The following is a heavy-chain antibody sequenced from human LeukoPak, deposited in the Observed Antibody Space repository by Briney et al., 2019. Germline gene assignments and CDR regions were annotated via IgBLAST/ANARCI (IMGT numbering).Heavy chain of an antibody. Sequence: GGSLRLSCTASGFTFGDYAMSWVRQAPGKGLEWVGFIRSKTYDGTTEYAASVKGRFTISRDDSKSIAYLQMNSLKTEDTAVYYCARHARHSTSWAYDYWGQGTQVTVSS. CDR3: ARHARHSTSWAYDY. CDR1: GFTFGDYA. J-gene: IGHJ4*02. V-gene: IGHV3-49*04. CDR2: IRSKTYDGTT. D-gene: IGHD6-13*01.